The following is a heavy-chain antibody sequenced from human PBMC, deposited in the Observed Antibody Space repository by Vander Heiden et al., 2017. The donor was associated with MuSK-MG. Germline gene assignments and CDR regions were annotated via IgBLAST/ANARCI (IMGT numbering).Heavy chain of an antibody. Sequence: EVQLVQSGAEVKKPGESLRISCKGSGYSFTSYWISWVRQMPGKGLEWMGRIDPSDSYTNYSPSFQGHVTISADKSISTAYLQWSSLKASDTAMYYCARSDIVATIVNDAFDIWGQGTMVTVSS. J-gene: IGHJ3*02. D-gene: IGHD5-12*01. CDR1: GYSFTSYW. CDR2: IDPSDSYT. CDR3: ARSDIVATIVNDAFDI. V-gene: IGHV5-10-1*03.